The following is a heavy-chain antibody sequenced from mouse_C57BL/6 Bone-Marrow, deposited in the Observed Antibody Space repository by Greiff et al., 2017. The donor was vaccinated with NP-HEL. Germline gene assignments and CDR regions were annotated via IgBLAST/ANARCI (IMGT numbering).Heavy chain of an antibody. CDR1: GYTFTSYW. J-gene: IGHJ4*01. D-gene: IGHD1-3*01. CDR2: INPSNGGT. V-gene: IGHV1-53*01. Sequence: QVHVKQPGTELVKPGASVKLSCKASGYTFTSYWMHWVKQRPGQGLEWIGNINPSNGGTNYNEKFKSKATLTVDKSSSTAYMQLSSLTSEDSAVYYCARGGGITTGAMDYWGQGTSVTVSS. CDR3: ARGGGITTGAMDY.